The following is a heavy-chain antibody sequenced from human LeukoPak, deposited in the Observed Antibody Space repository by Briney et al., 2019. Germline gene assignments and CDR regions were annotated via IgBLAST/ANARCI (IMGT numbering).Heavy chain of an antibody. CDR1: GYSFTSHY. CDR3: ARHFVNYYETSGGALDI. J-gene: IGHJ3*02. D-gene: IGHD3-22*01. CDR2: IHPRGGSA. V-gene: IGHV1-46*01. Sequence: EASVRVYCKALGYSFTSHYIHWVRQAPGQGLEWRGIIHPRGGSARYAQKFQGRVTMTTDTSTSTVYMEVSRLTSEDTAVYYCARHFVNYYETSGGALDIWGQGTMVTVSS.